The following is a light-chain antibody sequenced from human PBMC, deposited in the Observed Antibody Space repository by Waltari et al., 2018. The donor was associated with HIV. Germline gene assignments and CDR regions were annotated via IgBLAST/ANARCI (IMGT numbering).Light chain of an antibody. CDR2: WAS. CDR1: QSIFYNSNNKNY. Sequence: DIVMTQSPDSLAVSLGDRATINCKSSQSIFYNSNNKNYLAWYQQKPGQPPKLLIYWASTRESGVPDRFSGSGSGTYFTLTISSLQAEDVAVYYCQQYFTSPVTFGQGTKLEIK. V-gene: IGKV4-1*01. J-gene: IGKJ2*01. CDR3: QQYFTSPVT.